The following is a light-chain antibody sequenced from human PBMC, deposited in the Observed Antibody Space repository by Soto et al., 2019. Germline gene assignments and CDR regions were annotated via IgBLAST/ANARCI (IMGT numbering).Light chain of an antibody. CDR2: KAA. CDR1: QCIFCW. V-gene: IGKV1-5*03. J-gene: IGKJ2*03. CDR3: QQYNSFPYS. Sequence: IQVTQAPSTLSASVGDRVSITCLASQCIFCWLAWYQQKPGKAPKLLIYKAASLESGVPSRYSGSGSGTDFTLTISGLQPDDLERYYCQQYNSFPYSFGQGTRLEIK.